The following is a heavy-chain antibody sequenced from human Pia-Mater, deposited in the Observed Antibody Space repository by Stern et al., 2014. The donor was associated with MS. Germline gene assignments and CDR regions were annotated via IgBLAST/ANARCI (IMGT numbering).Heavy chain of an antibody. Sequence: QVQLVQSGAEVKKPGSSVKVSCKGSGGTFSDNAFSWVRQAPGQGLEWVGGIIPIFGAADYAQNFQGRVTITADESTSTVYMEMSSLRSEDTAVYHCARGAYCGGDCYWGWFDSWGQGTLVTVSS. CDR2: IIPIFGAA. CDR1: GGTFSDNA. J-gene: IGHJ5*01. V-gene: IGHV1-69*01. CDR3: ARGAYCGGDCYWGWFDS. D-gene: IGHD2-21*02.